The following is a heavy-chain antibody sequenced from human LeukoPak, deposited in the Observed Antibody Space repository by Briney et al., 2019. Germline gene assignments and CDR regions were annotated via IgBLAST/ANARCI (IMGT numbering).Heavy chain of an antibody. CDR1: GGTFSSYA. D-gene: IGHD1-20*01. CDR2: IIPILGIA. CDR3: AAPITGTTSSYYFDY. J-gene: IGHJ4*02. V-gene: IGHV1-69*04. Sequence: SVKVSCKASGGTFSSYAISWVRQAPGQGLELMGRIIPILGIANYAQKFQGRVTITADKSTSTTYMELSSLRSEDTAVYYCAAPITGTTSSYYFDYWGQGTLVTVSS.